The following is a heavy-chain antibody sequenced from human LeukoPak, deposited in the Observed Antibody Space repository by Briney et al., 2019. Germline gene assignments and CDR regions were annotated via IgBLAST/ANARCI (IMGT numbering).Heavy chain of an antibody. J-gene: IGHJ5*02. CDR1: GGSISSDSYY. V-gene: IGHV4-61*01. D-gene: IGHD6-6*01. CDR3: ARGRTYRSSSWFDP. CDR2: ISYSGNT. Sequence: SETLSLTCTVSGGSISSDSYYWAWIRQPPGKGLEWIGYISYSGNTNYNPSLKSRVTISVDTSKNQFSLKLSSVTAADTAVYYCARGRTYRSSSWFDPWGQGTLVTVSS.